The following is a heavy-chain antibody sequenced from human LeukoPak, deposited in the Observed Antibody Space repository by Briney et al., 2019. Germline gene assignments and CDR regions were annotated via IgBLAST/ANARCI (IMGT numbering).Heavy chain of an antibody. CDR3: ARAFCPRYSSGPLGY. D-gene: IGHD6-19*01. Sequence: GESLKISCNGSGYSFTNYWLAWVRQMPGKGLEWMGIIYPGDSDTRYSPSFQGQVTISADKSISTAYLQWSSLKASDTAMYYCARAFCPRYSSGPLGYWGQGTLVTVSS. CDR1: GYSFTNYW. V-gene: IGHV5-51*01. CDR2: IYPGDSDT. J-gene: IGHJ4*02.